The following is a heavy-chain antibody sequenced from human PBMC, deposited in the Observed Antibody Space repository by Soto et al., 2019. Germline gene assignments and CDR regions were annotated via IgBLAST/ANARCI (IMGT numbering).Heavy chain of an antibody. CDR2: IWHDGRNK. Sequence: QVQLVESGGGVIQPGTSLRLTCAACGFTFSSFGMHWVRQAPGKGLEWVAVIWHDGRNKYYADFVKGRFTISRDNSKNTLYLQMNSLRAEDTAVYYCASRSPALDYWGQGTLVTVSS. D-gene: IGHD2-2*01. CDR1: GFTFSSFG. V-gene: IGHV3-33*01. J-gene: IGHJ4*02. CDR3: ASRSPALDY.